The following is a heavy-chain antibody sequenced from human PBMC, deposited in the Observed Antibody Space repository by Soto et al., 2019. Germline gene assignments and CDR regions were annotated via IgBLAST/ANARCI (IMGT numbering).Heavy chain of an antibody. CDR1: GYTFTSYG. CDR3: ARDLTSFIAVAGEFDY. CDR2: ISAYNGNT. J-gene: IGHJ4*02. D-gene: IGHD6-19*01. Sequence: GASVKVSCKASGYTFTSYGISWVRQAPGQRLEWKGWISAYNGNTKYAQKLQGRVTMTTDTSTSTAYMELRSLRSDDTAVYYCARDLTSFIAVAGEFDYWGQGTLVTVSS. V-gene: IGHV1-18*01.